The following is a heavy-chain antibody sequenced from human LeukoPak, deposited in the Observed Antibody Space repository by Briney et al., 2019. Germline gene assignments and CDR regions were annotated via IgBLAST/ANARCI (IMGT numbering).Heavy chain of an antibody. CDR1: GFTFSSYA. CDR3: TRLSPTAGSNY. J-gene: IGHJ4*02. D-gene: IGHD6-19*01. Sequence: GRSLRLSCAASGFTFSSYAMHWVRQAPGKGLEWVAVISYDGSNKYYADSVKGRFTISRDNSKNTLYLQMNSLRAEDTAVYYCTRLSPTAGSNYWGQGTLVTVSS. CDR2: ISYDGSNK. V-gene: IGHV3-30-3*01.